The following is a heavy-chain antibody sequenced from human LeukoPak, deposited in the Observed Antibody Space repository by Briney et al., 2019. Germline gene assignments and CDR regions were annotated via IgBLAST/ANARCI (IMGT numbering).Heavy chain of an antibody. V-gene: IGHV1-2*02. Sequence: ASVKVTCKASGYTFTSYGISWVRQAPGQGLEWMGWIDPSSGGTNYAQNFQARVTMTRDTSISTAYMELSSLTSDDTAVYYCARGRYGTMIRGGNYMDVWGKGTTVTVSS. CDR1: GYTFTSYG. CDR2: IDPSSGGT. D-gene: IGHD3-10*01. CDR3: ARGRYGTMIRGGNYMDV. J-gene: IGHJ6*03.